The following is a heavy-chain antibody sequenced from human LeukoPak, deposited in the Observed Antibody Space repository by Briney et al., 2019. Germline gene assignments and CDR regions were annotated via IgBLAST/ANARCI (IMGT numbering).Heavy chain of an antibody. D-gene: IGHD4-17*01. CDR3: ASPLYGDYYYYGMDV. V-gene: IGHV3-7*01. Sequence: GGSLRLSCAVSGFTFSSYAMSWVRQAPGKGLEWVANIKQDGSEKYYVDSMKGRFTISRDNAKNSLYLQMNSLRAEDTAVYYCASPLYGDYYYYGMDVWGQGTTATVSS. CDR2: IKQDGSEK. CDR1: GFTFSSYA. J-gene: IGHJ6*02.